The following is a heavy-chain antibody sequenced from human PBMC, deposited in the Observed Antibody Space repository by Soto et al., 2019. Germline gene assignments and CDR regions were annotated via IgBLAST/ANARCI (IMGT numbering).Heavy chain of an antibody. D-gene: IGHD1-26*01. CDR3: ARDQGEWELQDYFDY. CDR2: IWYDGSNK. CDR1: GFTFSSYG. J-gene: IGHJ4*02. Sequence: QVQLVESGGGVVQPGRSLRLSCAASGFTFSSYGMHWVRQAPGKGLEWVAVIWYDGSNKYYADSVKGRFTISRDNSKNTLNLQMNSLRAEDTAVYYCARDQGEWELQDYFDYWGQGTLVAVSS. V-gene: IGHV3-33*01.